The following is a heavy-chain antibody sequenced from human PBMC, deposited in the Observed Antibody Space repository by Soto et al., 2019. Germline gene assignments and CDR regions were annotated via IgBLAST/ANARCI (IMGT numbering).Heavy chain of an antibody. Sequence: QVQLVQSGAEVKKPGSSVKVSCKASGGTFSSYAISWVRQAPGQGLEWMGGIIPIFGTANYAQKFQGRVTITADESTSTAYMERSSLRAEDTAVYYCARPDMGRMGYASLRYWGQGTLVTVSS. V-gene: IGHV1-69*01. D-gene: IGHD2-8*01. CDR2: IIPIFGTA. CDR3: ARPDMGRMGYASLRY. J-gene: IGHJ4*02. CDR1: GGTFSSYA.